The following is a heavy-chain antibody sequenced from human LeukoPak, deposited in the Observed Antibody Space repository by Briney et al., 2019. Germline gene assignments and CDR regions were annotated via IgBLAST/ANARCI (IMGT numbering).Heavy chain of an antibody. Sequence: GRSLRLSCAASGFTFSSYAMHWVRQAPGKGLEWVAVISYDGSNKYYADSVKGRFTISRDNSKNTLYLQMNSLRAEDTAVYYCARDCRGIRFLEWSHAFDIWGQGTMVTVSS. D-gene: IGHD3-3*01. CDR3: ARDCRGIRFLEWSHAFDI. CDR1: GFTFSSYA. V-gene: IGHV3-30-3*01. CDR2: ISYDGSNK. J-gene: IGHJ3*02.